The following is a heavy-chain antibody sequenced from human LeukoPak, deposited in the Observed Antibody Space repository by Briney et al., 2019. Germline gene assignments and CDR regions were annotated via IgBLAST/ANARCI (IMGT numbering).Heavy chain of an antibody. J-gene: IGHJ5*02. CDR2: IYYSGST. CDR3: ARGRLGYCSGGSCYSPHH. V-gene: IGHV4-39*07. CDR1: GGAISGSTHY. Sequence: SETLSLTCTVSGGAISGSTHYWGWVRQSPGKGLEWIGSIYYSGSTYYNPSLKSRVTISVDTSKNQFSLKLSSVTAADTAVYYCARGRLGYCSGGSCYSPHHWGQGTLVTVSS. D-gene: IGHD2-15*01.